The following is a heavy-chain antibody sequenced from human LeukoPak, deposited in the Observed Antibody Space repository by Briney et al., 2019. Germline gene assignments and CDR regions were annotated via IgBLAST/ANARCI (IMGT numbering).Heavy chain of an antibody. Sequence: GGSLSLSCPASGSTFSSNAWSWVRQLQGRGREWVSVIGGSGGNIHYADSVKGRFTISRDNSKNTLYLQMNSLRAEDTATYYCAKDIRWSFDYWGQGTLVTVSS. CDR1: GSTFSSNA. CDR3: AKDIRWSFDY. J-gene: IGHJ4*02. V-gene: IGHV3-23*01. CDR2: IGGSGGNI. D-gene: IGHD4-23*01.